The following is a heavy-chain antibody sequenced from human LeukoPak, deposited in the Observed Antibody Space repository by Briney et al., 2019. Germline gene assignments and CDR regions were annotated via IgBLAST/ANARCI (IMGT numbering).Heavy chain of an antibody. CDR3: AKDRAAAGYYFDC. CDR2: IWYDGSNK. CDR1: GFTFSSYG. D-gene: IGHD6-13*01. J-gene: IGHJ4*02. Sequence: PGGSLRLSCAASGFTFSSYGMHWVRQAPGKGLEWVAVIWYDGSNKYYADSVKGRFTISRDNSKNTLYLQMNSLRAEDTAVYYCAKDRAAAGYYFDCWGQGTLVTVSS. V-gene: IGHV3-33*06.